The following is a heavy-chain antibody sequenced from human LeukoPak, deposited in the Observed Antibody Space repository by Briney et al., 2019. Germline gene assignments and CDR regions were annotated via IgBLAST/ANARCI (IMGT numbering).Heavy chain of an antibody. Sequence: SETLSLTCTVSGGSISSYHWSWIRQPAGKGLEWIGRLYTSGGTNYNPSLKSRVSLSVDTSKSQFSLELNSVTAADTAVYYCARSGSYANDAFHIWGQGTMVTVSS. V-gene: IGHV4-4*07. J-gene: IGHJ3*02. CDR3: ARSGSYANDAFHI. D-gene: IGHD1-26*01. CDR2: LYTSGGT. CDR1: GGSISSYH.